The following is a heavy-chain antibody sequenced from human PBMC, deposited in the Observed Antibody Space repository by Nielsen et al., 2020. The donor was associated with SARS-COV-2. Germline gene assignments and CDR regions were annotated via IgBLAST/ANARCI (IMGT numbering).Heavy chain of an antibody. V-gene: IGHV3-30-3*01. CDR3: ARGPYGGYFDY. D-gene: IGHD4/OR15-4a*01. Sequence: GGSLRLSCAASGSTFSSYAMHWVRQAPGKGLEWVAVISYDGSNKYYADSVKGRFTISRDNSKNTLYLQMNSLRAEDTAVYYCARGPYGGYFDYWGQGTLVTVSS. CDR2: ISYDGSNK. CDR1: GSTFSSYA. J-gene: IGHJ4*02.